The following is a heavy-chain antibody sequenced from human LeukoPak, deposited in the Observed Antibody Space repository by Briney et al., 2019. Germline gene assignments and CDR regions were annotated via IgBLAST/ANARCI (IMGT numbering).Heavy chain of an antibody. Sequence: GGSLRLSCAASGFLFSRHSMNWVRQAPGKGLEWISYINSTSTTKYYADSVKGRFTISRDNSKNTLYLQMNSLRAEDTAVYYCARSYYYGSGSYFHDAFDIWGQGTMVTVSS. D-gene: IGHD3-10*01. CDR1: GFLFSRHS. CDR2: INSTSTTK. CDR3: ARSYYYGSGSYFHDAFDI. J-gene: IGHJ3*02. V-gene: IGHV3-48*01.